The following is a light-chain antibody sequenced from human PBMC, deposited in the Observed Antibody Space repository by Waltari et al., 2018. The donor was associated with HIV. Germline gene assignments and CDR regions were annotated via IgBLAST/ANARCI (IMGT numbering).Light chain of an antibody. V-gene: IGKV1-39*01. CDR2: AAS. CDR3: QQSYSGLT. J-gene: IGKJ3*01. Sequence: DFQMTQSPSSLSASLVHRLIITCRASQPISIYLNWYQQRPGRAPNLLIYAASTLHSGVPSRFSGSGSGTDFSLTIDGLQVEDFATYYCQQSYSGLTFGPGTKVDV. CDR1: QPISIY.